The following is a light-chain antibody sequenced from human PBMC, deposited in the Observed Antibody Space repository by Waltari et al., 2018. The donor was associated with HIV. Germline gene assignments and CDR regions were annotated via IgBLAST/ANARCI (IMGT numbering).Light chain of an antibody. V-gene: IGKV3-11*01. CDR3: QQRSKRPPKYT. CDR1: LSVSSY. CDR2: DAS. Sequence: EIVLPQSPVTLSLSPGDRSSLSCRASLSVSSYLAWYQQQPVPALRLLIYDASNRATGIPARFSGSGSGTDFTLTISSLEPEDFAVYYCQQRSKRPPKYTFGQGTKLEIK. J-gene: IGKJ2*01.